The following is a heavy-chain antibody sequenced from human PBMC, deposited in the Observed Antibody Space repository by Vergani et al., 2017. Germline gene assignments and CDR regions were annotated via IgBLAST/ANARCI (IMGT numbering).Heavy chain of an antibody. J-gene: IGHJ6*03. CDR1: GGTFSSYT. Sequence: QVQLVQSGAEVKKPGSSVKVSCKASGGTFSSYTISWVRQAPGQGLEWMGRIIPILGIANYAQKFQGRVTITADKSTSTAYMELSSLRSEDTAVYYCASDVSLQVRAAPVYYMDVWGKGTTVTVSS. V-gene: IGHV1-69*02. CDR3: ASDVSLQVRAAPVYYMDV. CDR2: IIPILGIA. D-gene: IGHD6-6*01.